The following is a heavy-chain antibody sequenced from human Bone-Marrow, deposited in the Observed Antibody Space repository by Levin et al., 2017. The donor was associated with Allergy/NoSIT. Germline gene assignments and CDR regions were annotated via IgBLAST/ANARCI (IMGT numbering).Heavy chain of an antibody. CDR1: GFTFRSYA. D-gene: IGHD4-17*01. Sequence: LSLTCAASGFTFRSYAMHWVRPAPGKGLDWVSGISGSGGVTYYADSVKGRFTISRDNSKNTMSVQMNTLRADDTAVYYCAREPYGDYVFDSWGQGTLVTVSS. J-gene: IGHJ4*02. CDR2: ISGSGGVT. CDR3: AREPYGDYVFDS. V-gene: IGHV3-23*01.